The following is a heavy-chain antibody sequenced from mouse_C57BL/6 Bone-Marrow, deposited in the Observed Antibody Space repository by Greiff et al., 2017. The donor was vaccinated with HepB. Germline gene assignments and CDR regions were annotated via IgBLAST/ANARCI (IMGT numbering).Heavy chain of an antibody. J-gene: IGHJ3*01. CDR1: GYTFTDHT. CDR3: TTSYYSNYGFAY. CDR2: IYPRDGST. V-gene: IGHV1-78*01. D-gene: IGHD2-5*01. Sequence: VKLVESDAELVKPGASVKISCKASGYTFTDHTIHWVKQRPEQGLEWIGYIYPRDGSTKYNEKFKGKATLTADKSSSTAYMQLNSLTSEDSAVYFCTTSYYSNYGFAYWGQGTLVTVSA.